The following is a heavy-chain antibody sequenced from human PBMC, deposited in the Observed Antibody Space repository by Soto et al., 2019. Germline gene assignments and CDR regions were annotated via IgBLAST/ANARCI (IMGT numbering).Heavy chain of an antibody. Sequence: EVQLVESGGGLVQPGRSLRLSCAASGFTFDDYAMHWVRQAPGKGLEWVSGISWNSGSIGYADSVKGRFTISRDNAKNSLYLQMNSLRAEDTALYYCAKDNSIDYGDYRNYFDYWGQGTLVTVSS. CDR3: AKDNSIDYGDYRNYFDY. D-gene: IGHD4-17*01. V-gene: IGHV3-9*01. J-gene: IGHJ4*02. CDR2: ISWNSGSI. CDR1: GFTFDDYA.